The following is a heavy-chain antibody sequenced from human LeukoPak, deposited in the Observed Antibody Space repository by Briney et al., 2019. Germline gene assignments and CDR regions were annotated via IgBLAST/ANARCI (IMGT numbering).Heavy chain of an antibody. CDR3: ARDLAAAGQFDY. D-gene: IGHD6-13*01. V-gene: IGHV1-18*01. Sequence: ASVKVSCKASGYTFTSYGISWVRQAPGQGLEWMGWISAYSGNTNYAQKLQGRVTMTTDTSTSTAYMELRSLRSDDTAVYYCARDLAAAGQFDYWGQGTLVTVSS. J-gene: IGHJ4*02. CDR2: ISAYSGNT. CDR1: GYTFTSYG.